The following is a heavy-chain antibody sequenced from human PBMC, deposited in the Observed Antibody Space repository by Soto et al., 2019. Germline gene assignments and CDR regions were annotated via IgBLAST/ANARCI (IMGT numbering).Heavy chain of an antibody. CDR3: AKYPAVTTKGFDY. CDR2: ISNSGGST. V-gene: IGHV3-23*01. CDR1: GFIFSNYV. D-gene: IGHD5-12*01. J-gene: IGHJ4*02. Sequence: ESGGGLVQPGGSLRLSCAASGFIFSNYVMSWVRQAPGKGLEWVSGISNSGGSTYYADSVKGRFTISRDNSKNTLYLQMNSLRAEDTAIYYCAKYPAVTTKGFDYWGQGALVTVSS.